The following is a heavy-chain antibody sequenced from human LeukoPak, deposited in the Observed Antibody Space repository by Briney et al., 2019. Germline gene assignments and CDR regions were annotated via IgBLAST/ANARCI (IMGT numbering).Heavy chain of an antibody. D-gene: IGHD3-3*01. Sequence: SETLSLTCTVSGDSFSSGSYKWSWIRQPPGKGLEWLGYIYYSGSTDYNPSLKRRATTSLNTPKNQFSLKLSSVTAADTAVYYCARVGDFAGHYWGQGTLVTVSS. V-gene: IGHV4-61*01. CDR2: IYYSGST. CDR3: ARVGDFAGHY. CDR1: GDSFSSGSYK. J-gene: IGHJ4*02.